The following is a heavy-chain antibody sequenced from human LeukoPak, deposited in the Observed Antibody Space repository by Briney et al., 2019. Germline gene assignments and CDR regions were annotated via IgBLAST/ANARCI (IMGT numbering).Heavy chain of an antibody. V-gene: IGHV3-74*01. Sequence: GGSLRLSCGASGFTFSTYWMHWVRQAPRKGLVWVSRISPDGSATGCADSVRGRFTISRDNAKNTLYLQMNSLRAEDTAVYYCTRDFDAATGYWGQGTLVTVSS. J-gene: IGHJ4*02. CDR2: ISPDGSAT. CDR1: GFTFSTYW. CDR3: TRDFDAATGY. D-gene: IGHD3-9*01.